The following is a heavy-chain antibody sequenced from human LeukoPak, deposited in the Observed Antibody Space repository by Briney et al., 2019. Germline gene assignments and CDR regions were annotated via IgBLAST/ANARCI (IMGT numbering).Heavy chain of an antibody. V-gene: IGHV1-24*01. CDR3: ATPGTIVGATKGAFDY. Sequence: GASVKVSCKVSGYTLTELSMHWVRQAPGKGLEWMGGFDPEDGETIYAQKFQGRVTMTEDTSTDTAYMELSSLRSEDTAVYYCATPGTIVGATKGAFDYWGRGTLVTVSS. CDR1: GYTLTELS. J-gene: IGHJ4*02. CDR2: FDPEDGET. D-gene: IGHD1-26*01.